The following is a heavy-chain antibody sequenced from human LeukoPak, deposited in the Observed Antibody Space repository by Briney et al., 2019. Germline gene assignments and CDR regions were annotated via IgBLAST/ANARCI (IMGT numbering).Heavy chain of an antibody. CDR3: ARTPIYYFDNSGYYN. D-gene: IGHD3-22*01. CDR2: IYSSGST. J-gene: IGHJ4*02. Sequence: ASETLSLTCTVSGGSINNYYWSWIRQPAGKGLEWIGLIYSSGSTSYNPSLKSRVTMSVDTSKKQFSLRLSSVTAADTAVYYCARTPIYYFDNSGYYNWGQGTLVTVSS. CDR1: GGSINNYY. V-gene: IGHV4-4*07.